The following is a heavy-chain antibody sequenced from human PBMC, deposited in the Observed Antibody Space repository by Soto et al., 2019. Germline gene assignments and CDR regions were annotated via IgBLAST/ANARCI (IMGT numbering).Heavy chain of an antibody. V-gene: IGHV1-3*01. CDR1: GYTFTSYA. Sequence: ASVKVSCKASGYTFTSYAMHWVRQAPGQRLEWMGWINAGNGNTKYSQKFQGRVTITRDTSASKAYMELSSLRSEDTAVYYCAAPTYYYDSSGYLLMDVWGKGTTVTVSS. J-gene: IGHJ6*03. CDR3: AAPTYYYDSSGYLLMDV. CDR2: INAGNGNT. D-gene: IGHD3-22*01.